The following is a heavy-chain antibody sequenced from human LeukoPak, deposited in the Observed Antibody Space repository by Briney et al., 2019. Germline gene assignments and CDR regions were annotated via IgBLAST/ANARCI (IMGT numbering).Heavy chain of an antibody. Sequence: GGSLRLSCAASGFTSSSYAMHWVRQAPGKGLEWVAVISYDGSNKYYADSVKGRFTISRDNSKNTLYLQMNGLRAEDTAVYYCAGLRSSGWYDYWGQGTLVTVSS. J-gene: IGHJ4*02. V-gene: IGHV3-30*14. CDR2: ISYDGSNK. CDR1: GFTSSSYA. D-gene: IGHD6-19*01. CDR3: AGLRSSGWYDY.